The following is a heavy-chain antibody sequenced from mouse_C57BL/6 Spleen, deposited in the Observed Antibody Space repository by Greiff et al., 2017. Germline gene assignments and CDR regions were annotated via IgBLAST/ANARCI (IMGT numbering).Heavy chain of an antibody. CDR3: ARADGYYAWFAY. CDR2: IDPSDSET. D-gene: IGHD2-3*01. Sequence: VQLQQPGAELVRPGSSVKLSCKASGYTFTSYWMHWVKQRPIQGLEWIGNIDPSDSETHYNQKFKDKATLTVYKSSSTAYMQLSSLTSEDSAVYYCARADGYYAWFAYWGQGTLVTVSA. V-gene: IGHV1-52*01. CDR1: GYTFTSYW. J-gene: IGHJ3*01.